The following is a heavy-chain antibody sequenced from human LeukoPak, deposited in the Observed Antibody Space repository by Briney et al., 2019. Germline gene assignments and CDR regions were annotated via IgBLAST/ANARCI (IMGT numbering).Heavy chain of an antibody. J-gene: IGHJ4*02. V-gene: IGHV3-23*01. CDR2: TNSGGST. CDR3: ARENFWPFDY. CDR1: GLTFSAYA. Sequence: PGLAVRLSCAASGLTFSAYAMSWVRQAPGKGLEWVPATNSGGSTYHADSLKGRFTISRDNSKNTLYLQMNSLRADDTAVYYCARENFWPFDYWGQGALVTVPS.